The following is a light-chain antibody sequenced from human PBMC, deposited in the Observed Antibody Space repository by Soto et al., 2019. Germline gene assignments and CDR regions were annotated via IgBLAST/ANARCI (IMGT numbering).Light chain of an antibody. J-gene: IGKJ2*01. CDR1: QSVNNY. CDR2: GVS. Sequence: EIVLTQSPATLSLSPGDIATLSCRASQSVNNYLAWFQQKPGQPPRLLIYGVSNRATGIPARFSGSGSGTDFTLTIGSLEPEDSAVYYCQQRDNWPRTFGKGTKVEIK. V-gene: IGKV3-11*01. CDR3: QQRDNWPRT.